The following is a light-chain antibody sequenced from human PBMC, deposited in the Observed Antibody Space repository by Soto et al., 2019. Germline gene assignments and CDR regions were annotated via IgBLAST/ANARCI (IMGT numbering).Light chain of an antibody. V-gene: IGLV4-60*03. J-gene: IGLJ2*01. Sequence: QLVLTQSSSASASLGSSAKLTCTLSIWHSSYIIAWHQQPPGKAPRYLMKLEGSGSYNKGSGVPDRFSGSGSGADRYLTISTLQSEDEAEYYCETWDTNTRVFVGGTQVTVL. CDR2: LEGSGSY. CDR3: ETWDTNTRV. CDR1: IWHSSYI.